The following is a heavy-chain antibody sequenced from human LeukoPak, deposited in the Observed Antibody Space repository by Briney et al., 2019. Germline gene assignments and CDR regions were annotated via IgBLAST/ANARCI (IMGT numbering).Heavy chain of an antibody. V-gene: IGHV1-8*01. D-gene: IGHD2-2*01. Sequence: GASVKVSCKASGYTFTNYDINWVRQVTGQGLEWMGWMNPNSANTGYAQKFQGRVTMTRNTSISTAYMELSSLRSEDTAVYYCARVNCSSTSCRSKFLDYWGQGTLVTVSS. CDR1: GYTFTNYD. CDR3: ARVNCSSTSCRSKFLDY. J-gene: IGHJ4*02. CDR2: MNPNSANT.